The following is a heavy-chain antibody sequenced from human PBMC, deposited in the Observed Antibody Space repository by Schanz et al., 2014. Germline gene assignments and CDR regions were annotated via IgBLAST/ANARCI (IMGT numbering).Heavy chain of an antibody. J-gene: IGHJ3*02. CDR1: GFAFSSYG. Sequence: EVQLLESGGGLVQPGGSLRLSCLASGFAFSSYGMNWLRQAPGKGLEWLSVISASGGDTYYADSVKGRFTISRDNAENTLYLQMNTLRAEDTAVYYCARKMKLGVYGGKGHDSLDIWGQGTMVTVSS. D-gene: IGHD4-17*01. CDR2: ISASGGDT. CDR3: ARKMKLGVYGGKGHDSLDI. V-gene: IGHV3-23*01.